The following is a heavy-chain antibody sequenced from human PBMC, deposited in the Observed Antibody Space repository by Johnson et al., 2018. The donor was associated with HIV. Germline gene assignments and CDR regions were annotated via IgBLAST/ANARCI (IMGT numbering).Heavy chain of an antibody. CDR3: TTTVAGGAS. CDR2: LKTNTDGGTT. Sequence: VQLVESGGGLVKPGGSLRLSCAASGFIFSNAWMSWVRQAPGKGLEWVGRLKTNTDGGTTDYATPVKGRFTISRDDSKNTLYLQMNSLKTEDTAVYYCTTTVAGGASWGQGTMVTVSS. D-gene: IGHD6-19*01. V-gene: IGHV3-15*01. J-gene: IGHJ3*01. CDR1: GFIFSNAW.